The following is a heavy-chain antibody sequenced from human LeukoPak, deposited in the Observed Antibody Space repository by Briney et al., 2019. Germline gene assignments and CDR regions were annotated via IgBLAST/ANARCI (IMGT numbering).Heavy chain of an antibody. J-gene: IGHJ2*01. D-gene: IGHD5-18*01. CDR3: ARDSDTAMAYWYFDL. CDR2: IYHSGST. Sequence: KASETLSLTCTVSGYSISSGYYWGWIRQPPGKGLEWIGSIYHSGSTYYNPSLKSRVTISVDTSKNQFSLKLSSVTAADTAVYYCARDSDTAMAYWYFDLWGRGTLVTVSS. CDR1: GYSISSGYY. V-gene: IGHV4-38-2*02.